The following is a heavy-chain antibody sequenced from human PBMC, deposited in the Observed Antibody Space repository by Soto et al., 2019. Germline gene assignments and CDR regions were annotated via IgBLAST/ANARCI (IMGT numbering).Heavy chain of an antibody. CDR3: ATERNYYDSSGYYALFDY. V-gene: IGHV1-18*01. D-gene: IGHD3-22*01. CDR1: GYTFTSYG. J-gene: IGHJ4*02. CDR2: ISAYNGNT. Sequence: QVQLVQSGAEVKKPGASVKVSCKASGYTFTSYGISWVRQAPGQGLEWMGWISAYNGNTNYAQKLQGRATMTTDTSTSTAYMELRSLRSDDTAVYYCATERNYYDSSGYYALFDYWGQGTLVTVSS.